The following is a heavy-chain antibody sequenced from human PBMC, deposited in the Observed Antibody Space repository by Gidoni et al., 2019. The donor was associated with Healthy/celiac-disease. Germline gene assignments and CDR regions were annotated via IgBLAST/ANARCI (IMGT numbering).Heavy chain of an antibody. Sequence: QLQLQESGPGLVKPSETLSLTCTVSGGSISSSSYYWGWIRQPPGKGLEWIGSIYYSGSTYYNPSLKSRVTISVDTSKNQFSLKLSSVTAADTAVYYCARQGITGYYYYGMDVWGQGTTVTVSS. V-gene: IGHV4-39*01. CDR1: GGSISSSSYY. D-gene: IGHD1-20*01. J-gene: IGHJ6*02. CDR3: ARQGITGYYYYGMDV. CDR2: IYYSGST.